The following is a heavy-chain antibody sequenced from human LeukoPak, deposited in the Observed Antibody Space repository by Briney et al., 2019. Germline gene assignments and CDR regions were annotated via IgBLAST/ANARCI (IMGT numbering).Heavy chain of an antibody. Sequence: PGGSLRLSCAASGFTFDDYAMHWVRQPPGKGLEWVSLLSWDGGSSYYADSVKGRFTISRDNSKNSLFLQMNSLRAEDTAFYYCARRPSWSYGYPFDIWGQGTMVTVSS. V-gene: IGHV3-43D*03. CDR2: LSWDGGSS. CDR3: ARRPSWSYGYPFDI. D-gene: IGHD5-18*01. CDR1: GFTFDDYA. J-gene: IGHJ3*02.